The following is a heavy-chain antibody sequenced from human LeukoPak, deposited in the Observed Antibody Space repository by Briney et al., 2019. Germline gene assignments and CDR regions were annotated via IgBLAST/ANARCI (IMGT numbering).Heavy chain of an antibody. CDR1: GGTFSSYA. CDR2: IIPIFGTA. V-gene: IGHV1-69*13. J-gene: IGHJ6*04. Sequence: SVKVSCKASGGTFSSYAISWVRQAPGQGLEWMGGIIPIFGTANYAHKFQGRVKITADESTSTTSMELSSLRSEDTAVYYCARAETLLWFGDVWGKGTTVTVSS. CDR3: ARAETLLWFGDV. D-gene: IGHD3-10*01.